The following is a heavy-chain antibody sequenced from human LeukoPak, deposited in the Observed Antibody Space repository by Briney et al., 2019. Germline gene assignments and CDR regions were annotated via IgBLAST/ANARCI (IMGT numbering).Heavy chain of an antibody. D-gene: IGHD2-8*01. CDR3: AREDVVLVDAVRYYYYGMDV. Sequence: ASVKVSCKASGYNFISYYMHWVRQARGQGLVWMGIINPSGGSTSYAQKFQDRVTMTRDTSTSTVYMELSSLKSEDTAVYYCAREDVVLVDAVRYYYYGMDVWGQGTTVTVSS. CDR1: GYNFISYY. CDR2: INPSGGST. V-gene: IGHV1-46*01. J-gene: IGHJ6*02.